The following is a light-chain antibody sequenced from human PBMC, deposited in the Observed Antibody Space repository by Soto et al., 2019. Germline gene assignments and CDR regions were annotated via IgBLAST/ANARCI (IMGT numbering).Light chain of an antibody. CDR2: DAS. V-gene: IGKV3-15*01. J-gene: IGKJ1*01. Sequence: VMTQSPAILSVSPGETATLSCRASQSVGTNLAWFQHKPGQAPRLLIYDASTRASGTPASFSGSGSGTEFTLTISSLQSTDFGVYYCQQYINWPRTFGQGTKVDIK. CDR1: QSVGTN. CDR3: QQYINWPRT.